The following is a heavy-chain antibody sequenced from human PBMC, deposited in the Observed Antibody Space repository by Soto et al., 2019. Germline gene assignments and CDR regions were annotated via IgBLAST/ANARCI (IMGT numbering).Heavy chain of an antibody. CDR1: GVSIKTNDYY. D-gene: IGHD2-15*01. J-gene: IGHJ4*02. V-gene: IGHV4-39*01. Sequence: SETLSLTCIVSGVSIKTNDYYWGWVRQPPGKGLEWIGNIFYGGSTLYNPSLRTRLSISVDTSKNQFSLRLNSVTAADTAVYYCAAFVVPASRNTGFDFWGQGTLVTVSS. CDR2: IFYGGST. CDR3: AAFVVPASRNTGFDF.